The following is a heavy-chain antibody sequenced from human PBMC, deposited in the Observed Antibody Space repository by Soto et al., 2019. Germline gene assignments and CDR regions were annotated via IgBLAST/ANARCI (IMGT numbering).Heavy chain of an antibody. D-gene: IGHD3-3*01. CDR1: GFTFSSYA. V-gene: IGHV3-23*01. CDR2: ISGSGGST. Sequence: GGSLRLSCAASGFTFSSYAMSWVRQAPGKGLEWVSAISGSGGSTYYADSVKGRFTISRDNSKNTLYLQMNSLRAEDTAVYYCAKDEFSRDFWSGYYLDYWGQGTLVTVSS. CDR3: AKDEFSRDFWSGYYLDY. J-gene: IGHJ4*02.